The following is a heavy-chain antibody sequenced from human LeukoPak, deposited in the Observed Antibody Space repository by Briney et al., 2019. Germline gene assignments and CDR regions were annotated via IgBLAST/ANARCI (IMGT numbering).Heavy chain of an antibody. V-gene: IGHV3-20*04. J-gene: IGHJ6*03. CDR2: INWNGGST. CDR3: AKGGGGRLIYYYYMDV. Sequence: GGSLRLSCAASGFTFDDYGMSWVRQAPGKGLEWVSGINWNGGSTGYADSVKGRFTISRDNAKNSPYLQMNSLRAEDMALYYCAKGGGGRLIYYYYMDVWGKGTTVTVSS. CDR1: GFTFDDYG. D-gene: IGHD3-16*01.